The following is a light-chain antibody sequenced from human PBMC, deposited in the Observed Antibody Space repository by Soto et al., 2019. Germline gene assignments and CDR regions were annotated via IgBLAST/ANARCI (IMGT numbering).Light chain of an antibody. J-gene: IGKJ3*01. Sequence: EIVLTQSPGTLSLSPGERGTLSCRANQSLGSAYLAWYQQKPGQAPRLLIHGASSRAAAIPDRFSGSGSGTDFTLNISNLEPEDFAVYYCQQYAASPFTFGPGTKVDAK. CDR2: GAS. CDR1: QSLGSAY. CDR3: QQYAASPFT. V-gene: IGKV3-20*01.